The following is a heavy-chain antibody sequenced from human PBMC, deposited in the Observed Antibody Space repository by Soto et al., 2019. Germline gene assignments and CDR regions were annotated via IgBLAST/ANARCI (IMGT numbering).Heavy chain of an antibody. V-gene: IGHV3-48*04. Sequence: GGSLRLSCAASGVTFSSYSMNWVRQAPGKGLEWVSYISSSSSTIYYADSVKGRFTISRDNAKNTVFLQMGSLRAEDTAVYYCTRFDWNYGLDVWGQGTTVTVSS. CDR3: TRFDWNYGLDV. CDR1: GVTFSSYS. D-gene: IGHD3-9*01. J-gene: IGHJ6*02. CDR2: ISSSSSTI.